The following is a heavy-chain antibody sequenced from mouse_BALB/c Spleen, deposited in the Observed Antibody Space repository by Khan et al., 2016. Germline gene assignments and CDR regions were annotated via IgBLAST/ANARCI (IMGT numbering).Heavy chain of an antibody. V-gene: IGHV6-6*02. CDR1: GFTFSNYW. Sequence: EVKLEVSGGGLVQPGGSMKLSCVASGFTFSNYWMNWVRQSPEKGLEWVAEIRLKSNNYATHYAESVKGRFTISRDDSKSSVYLQMNNLRSENTSIYSCTTGFAYWGQGTLVTVSA. CDR2: IRLKSNNYAT. CDR3: TTGFAY. J-gene: IGHJ3*01.